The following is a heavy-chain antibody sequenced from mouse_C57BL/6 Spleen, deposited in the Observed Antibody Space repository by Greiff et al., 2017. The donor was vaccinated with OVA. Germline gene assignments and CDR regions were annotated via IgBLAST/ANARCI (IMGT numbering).Heavy chain of an antibody. CDR2: IYPGDGDT. Sequence: QVQLQQSGAELVKPGASVKISCKASGYAFSSSWMNWVKQRPGKGLEWIGQIYPGDGDTNYNGKFKGKATLTADKSSSTAYMQLSSLTSEDSAVYFCARRDYGSSYYFDYWGQGTTLTVSS. J-gene: IGHJ2*01. D-gene: IGHD1-1*01. CDR3: ARRDYGSSYYFDY. CDR1: GYAFSSSW. V-gene: IGHV1-80*01.